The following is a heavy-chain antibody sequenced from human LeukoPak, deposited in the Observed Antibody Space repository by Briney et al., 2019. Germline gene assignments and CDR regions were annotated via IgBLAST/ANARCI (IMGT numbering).Heavy chain of an antibody. Sequence: PGGSLRLPCAASGYTISSNYMNWVRQAPGKGLEWVSSISSSSSNIYYADSVKGGFTISRDKTKKSVYMQMNSLRAEDTAVYYCARLVCSTSCYIYYWGQGTLVTVSS. CDR1: GYTISSNY. D-gene: IGHD2-2*02. V-gene: IGHV3-21*01. CDR3: ARLVCSTSCYIYY. CDR2: ISSSSSNI. J-gene: IGHJ4*02.